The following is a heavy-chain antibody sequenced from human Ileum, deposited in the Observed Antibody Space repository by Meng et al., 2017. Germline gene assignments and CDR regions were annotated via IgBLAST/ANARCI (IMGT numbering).Heavy chain of an antibody. Sequence: QVLLQESGPGLGVPSATLSLTCTFDGDSVSSAADQWGWIRQPPGKGLEWIGYAANSFDPSPNYNPSLKSRVTISLDTPKNQFSLKLTSVTAADTAVYYCARDYWGSLDYWGQGILVTVSS. J-gene: IGHJ4*02. CDR3: ARDYWGSLDY. CDR2: AANSFDPSP. V-gene: IGHV4-61*08. D-gene: IGHD7-27*01. CDR1: GDSVSSAADQ.